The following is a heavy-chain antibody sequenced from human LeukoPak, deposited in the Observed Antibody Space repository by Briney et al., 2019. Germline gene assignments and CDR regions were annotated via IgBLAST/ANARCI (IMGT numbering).Heavy chain of an antibody. CDR1: GFTFSSYS. J-gene: IGHJ4*02. D-gene: IGHD6-25*01. V-gene: IGHV3-21*01. Sequence: GGSLRLSCAASGFTFSSYSMNWVRQAPGKGLEWVSSISSSSSYIYYADSVKGRFTISRDNAKNSLYLQMNSLRAEDTAVNYCARELKAATGFSDWGQGTLVTVSS. CDR3: ARELKAATGFSD. CDR2: ISSSSSYI.